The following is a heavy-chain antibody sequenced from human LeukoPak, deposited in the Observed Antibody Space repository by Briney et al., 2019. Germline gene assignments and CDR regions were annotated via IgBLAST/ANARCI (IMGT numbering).Heavy chain of an antibody. V-gene: IGHV3-23*01. CDR1: GFTFSSYG. Sequence: GGSLRLSCAASGFTFSSYGMSWVRQAPGKGLEWVSAIRGSGGSTYYADSVKGRFTISRDNSKNTLYLQMNSLRAEDTAVYYCAKYQLLTKFSLDYWGQGTLVTVSS. CDR3: AKYQLLTKFSLDY. CDR2: IRGSGGST. D-gene: IGHD2-2*01. J-gene: IGHJ4*02.